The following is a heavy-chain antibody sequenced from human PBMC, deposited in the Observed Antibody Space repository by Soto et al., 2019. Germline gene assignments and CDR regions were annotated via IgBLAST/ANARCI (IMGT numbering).Heavy chain of an antibody. CDR1: GFDFSTLA. Sequence: GGSLRLSCIGSGFDFSTLAMIWVRQSPGRGLEWVAGIYGSGGGRTYADSVKGRFTISRDNFRNTFYLQMPGISDEDTALYYCAKDAVYKDGLWLADEWGRGTRVTVSS. D-gene: IGHD6-6*01. CDR3: AKDAVYKDGLWLADE. J-gene: IGHJ4*01. V-gene: IGHV3-23*05. CDR2: IYGSGGGR.